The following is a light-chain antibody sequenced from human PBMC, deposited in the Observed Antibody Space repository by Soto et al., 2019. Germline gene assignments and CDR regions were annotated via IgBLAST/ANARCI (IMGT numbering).Light chain of an antibody. CDR1: SSDVGGYNY. J-gene: IGLJ1*01. CDR2: EVS. Sequence: QSALAQPASVSGSPGQSMTISCTGTSSDVGGYNYVSWYQQHPGKAPKLMIYEVSNRPSGVSNRFSGPKSGNTASLTISGLQAEDEADYYCSSYTSSSTYVFGTGTKVTVL. V-gene: IGLV2-14*01. CDR3: SSYTSSSTYV.